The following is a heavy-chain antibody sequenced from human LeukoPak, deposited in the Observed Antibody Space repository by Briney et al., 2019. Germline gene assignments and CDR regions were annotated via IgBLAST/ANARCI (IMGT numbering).Heavy chain of an antibody. V-gene: IGHV1-8*02. Sequence: ASVKVSCKASGGSFTSYAISWVRQATGQGLEWVGWMNPNSGNTGYAQKFQGRVTMTSNTSISTAYMELSSLRSEDTAVYYCARGSLDSYYYYGMDVWGQGTTVTVSS. CDR3: ARGSLDSYYYYGMDV. CDR1: GGSFTSYA. D-gene: IGHD3-16*01. J-gene: IGHJ6*02. CDR2: MNPNSGNT.